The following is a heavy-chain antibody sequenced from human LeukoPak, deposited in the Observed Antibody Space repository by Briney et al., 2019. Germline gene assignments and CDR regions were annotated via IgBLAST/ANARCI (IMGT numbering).Heavy chain of an antibody. J-gene: IGHJ4*02. CDR3: ARDSAHIVVVVAAIRPPMDY. D-gene: IGHD2-15*01. Sequence: ASVKVSCKASGYTFTSYGISWVRQAPGQGLEWMGWISAYNGNTNYAQKLQGRVTMTTDTSTSTAYMELRSLRSDDTAVYYCARDSAHIVVVVAAIRPPMDYWGQGTLVTVSS. V-gene: IGHV1-18*01. CDR1: GYTFTSYG. CDR2: ISAYNGNT.